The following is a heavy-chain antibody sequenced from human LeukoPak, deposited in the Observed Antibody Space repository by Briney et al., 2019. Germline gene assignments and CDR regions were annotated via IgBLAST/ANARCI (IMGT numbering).Heavy chain of an antibody. CDR2: ISSGGTI. CDR3: ARVSRVTTNFDY. J-gene: IGHJ4*02. CDR1: GSAFSSYE. D-gene: IGHD1-1*01. Sequence: GGSLRLSCEASGSAFSSYEMNWVRQAPGKGLEWISYISSGGTIYYAESVKGQFTISRDNAKNSLYLQMKSLRAEDTAVYYCARVSRVTTNFDYWGQGTLVTVSS. V-gene: IGHV3-48*03.